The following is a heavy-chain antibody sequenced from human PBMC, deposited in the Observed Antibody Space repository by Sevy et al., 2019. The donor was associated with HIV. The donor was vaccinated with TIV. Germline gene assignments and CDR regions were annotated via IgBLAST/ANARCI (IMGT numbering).Heavy chain of an antibody. J-gene: IGHJ4*02. D-gene: IGHD3-22*01. CDR3: AKDIGSSGYQVEIAY. V-gene: IGHV3-23*01. CDR1: GFTFSSYA. Sequence: GGYLRLSCAASGFTFSSYAMSWVRQAPGKGLEWVSAISGSGGSTYYADSVKGRFTISRDNSKNTLYLQMNSLRAEDTAVYYSAKDIGSSGYQVEIAYWGQGTLVTFSS. CDR2: ISGSGGST.